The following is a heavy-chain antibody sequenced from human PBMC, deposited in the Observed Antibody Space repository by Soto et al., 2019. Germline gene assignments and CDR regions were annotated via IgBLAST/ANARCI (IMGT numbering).Heavy chain of an antibody. V-gene: IGHV1-69*13. CDR2: IVPIVDTS. D-gene: IGHD5-12*01. CDR3: VRVVAIPGYPDN. Sequence: GASVKVSCKTSGYTFINYGISWVRQAPGQGLEWMGGIVPIVDTSTYAQKFQGRVTITADESTSTVYMELSSLRSDDTAVYYCVRVVAIPGYPDNWGQGTLVTVSS. CDR1: GYTFINYG. J-gene: IGHJ4*02.